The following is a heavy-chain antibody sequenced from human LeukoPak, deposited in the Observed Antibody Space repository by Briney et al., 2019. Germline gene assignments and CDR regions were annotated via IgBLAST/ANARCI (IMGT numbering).Heavy chain of an antibody. D-gene: IGHD6-13*01. V-gene: IGHV3-21*04. CDR1: AFTFSDFT. CDR2: ISSTTSYI. J-gene: IGHJ4*02. Sequence: GGSLRLSCAASAFTFSDFTMIWVRQAPGKGLEWVSSISSTTSYIYYADSVRGRFTISRDNAKNTLYLQMNSLRAEDTAVYYCAEQAIGAQLTPFDYWGQGTLVTVSS. CDR3: AEQAIGAQLTPFDY.